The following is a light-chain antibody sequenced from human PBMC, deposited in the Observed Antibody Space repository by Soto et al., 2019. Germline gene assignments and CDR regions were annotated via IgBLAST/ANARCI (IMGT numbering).Light chain of an antibody. Sequence: QSALTQPASVSGSPGQSITISCTGTSSDVGAYNYVSWYQQYPGKAPKGIIYDVSNRPSGVSNRFSGSTSGNTASLTISGVPAEDDADYYCCSYTTSSTVVFGGGTKLTVL. CDR2: DVS. CDR1: SSDVGAYNY. V-gene: IGLV2-14*01. J-gene: IGLJ2*01. CDR3: CSYTTSSTVV.